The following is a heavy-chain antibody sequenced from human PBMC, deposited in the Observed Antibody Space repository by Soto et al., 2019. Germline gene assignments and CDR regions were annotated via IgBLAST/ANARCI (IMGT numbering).Heavy chain of an antibody. D-gene: IGHD5-12*01. CDR1: GDTFTDYY. Sequence: QVQLVQSGAEVKKPGASVTVSCRSSGDTFTDYYMHWVRKAPGQGLEWMGWINPNIGVTKYAQKFQGWVTMTRDTSIRTVYMQLSRLRSDDTAVYYCARESGGATATVDYYCFYMDVWGTGTTVTVSS. V-gene: IGHV1-2*04. J-gene: IGHJ6*03. CDR3: ARESGGATATVDYYCFYMDV. CDR2: INPNIGVT.